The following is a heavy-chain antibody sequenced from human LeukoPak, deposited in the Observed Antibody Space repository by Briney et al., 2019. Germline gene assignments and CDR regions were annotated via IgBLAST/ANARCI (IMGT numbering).Heavy chain of an antibody. CDR1: GGSFSGYY. Sequence: SETLSLTCAVYGGSFSGYYWSWIRQPPGKGLEWIGEINHSGSTNYNLSLKSRVTISVDTSKNQFSLKLSSVTAADTAVYYCARGNKVRGVNWGQGTLVTVSS. CDR3: ARGNKVRGVN. J-gene: IGHJ4*02. CDR2: INHSGST. D-gene: IGHD3-10*01. V-gene: IGHV4-34*01.